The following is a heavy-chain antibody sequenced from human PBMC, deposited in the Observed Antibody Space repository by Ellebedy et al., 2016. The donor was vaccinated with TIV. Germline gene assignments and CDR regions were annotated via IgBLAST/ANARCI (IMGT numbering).Heavy chain of an antibody. CDR2: IYYSGST. CDR1: GGSINSGGYY. Sequence: MPSETLSLTCSVSGGSINSGGYYWSWIRQYPGKGLEWIGYIYYSGSTYYNPSLKSRVTISVNTSKNQFSLKLSSVTAADTAVYYCARGEFSYGSYYFDYWGQGTLVTVSS. V-gene: IGHV4-30-4*08. J-gene: IGHJ4*02. D-gene: IGHD5-18*01. CDR3: ARGEFSYGSYYFDY.